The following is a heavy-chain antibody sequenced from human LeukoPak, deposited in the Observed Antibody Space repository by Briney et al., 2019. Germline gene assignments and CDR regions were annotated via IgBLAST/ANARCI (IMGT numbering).Heavy chain of an antibody. V-gene: IGHV3-11*04. CDR1: GFTFSDYY. J-gene: IGHJ4*02. CDR3: ARGFDY. CDR2: ISSSGSYI. Sequence: GGSLRLSCAASGFTFSDYYTSWIRQAPGKGLEWVSYISSSGSYIYYADSVKGRFTISRDNAKNSLYLQMNSLRAEDTAVYYCARGFDYWGQGTLVTVSS.